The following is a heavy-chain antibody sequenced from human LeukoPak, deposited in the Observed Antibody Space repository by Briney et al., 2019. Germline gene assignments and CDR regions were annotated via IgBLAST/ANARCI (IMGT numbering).Heavy chain of an antibody. CDR3: ARDLLELVRDDAFDI. CDR2: INAGNGNT. J-gene: IGHJ3*02. Sequence: ASVKVSCKASGYTFTSYAMYWVRQAPGQRLEWMGWINAGNGNTKYSQKFQGRVTITRDTSASTAYMELSSLRSEDTAVYYCARDLLELVRDDAFDIWGQGTMVTVSS. CDR1: GYTFTSYA. D-gene: IGHD6-13*01. V-gene: IGHV1-3*01.